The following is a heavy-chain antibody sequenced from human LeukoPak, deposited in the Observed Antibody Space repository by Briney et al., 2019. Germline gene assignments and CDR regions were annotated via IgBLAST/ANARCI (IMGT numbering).Heavy chain of an antibody. CDR2: ISRSGSTI. D-gene: IGHD6-13*01. CDR3: AKGGKGSSWYDFDY. Sequence: PGGSLRLSCAASGFTFSSYEMKWVRQAPGKGLEWVSYISRSGSTIYYADSVKGRFTISRDNSKNTLYLQMNSLRAEDTAVYYCAKGGKGSSWYDFDYWGQGTLVTVSS. V-gene: IGHV3-48*03. CDR1: GFTFSSYE. J-gene: IGHJ4*02.